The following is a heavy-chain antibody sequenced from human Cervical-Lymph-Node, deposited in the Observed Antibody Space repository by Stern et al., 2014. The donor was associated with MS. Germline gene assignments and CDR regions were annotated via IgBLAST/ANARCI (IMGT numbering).Heavy chain of an antibody. CDR2: XSSSSSTI. CDR1: GFTFSSYS. J-gene: IGHJ1*01. Sequence: EVQLVESGGGLVQPGGSLRLSCAASGFTFSSYSMNWVRQAPGKGLEWVSYXSSSSSTIYYADSVKGRFTISRDNAKNSLYLQMNSLRDEDTAVYYCASEIVTVTTSEYFQHWGQGTLVTVSS. V-gene: IGHV3-48*02. CDR3: ASEIVTVTTSEYFQH. D-gene: IGHD4-17*01.